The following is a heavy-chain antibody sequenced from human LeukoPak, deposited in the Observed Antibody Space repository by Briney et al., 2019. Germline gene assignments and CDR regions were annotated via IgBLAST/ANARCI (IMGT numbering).Heavy chain of an antibody. CDR1: GYTFTSYG. D-gene: IGHD4-17*01. V-gene: IGHV1-18*01. CDR2: ISAYNGNT. Sequence: ASVKVSCKASGYTFTSYGISWVRQAPGQGLEWMGWISAYNGNTNYAQKLQGRVTMTTDTPTSTAYMELRSLRSDDTAVYYCARVRDYGDYVDGGMDVWGQGTTVTVSS. CDR3: ARVRDYGDYVDGGMDV. J-gene: IGHJ6*02.